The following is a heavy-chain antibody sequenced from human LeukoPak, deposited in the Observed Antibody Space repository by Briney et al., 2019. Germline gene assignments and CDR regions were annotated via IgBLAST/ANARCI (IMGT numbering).Heavy chain of an antibody. D-gene: IGHD3-10*01. Sequence: PSETLSLTCTVSGGSISSSSYYWGWLRQPPGKGLEWIGSIYYSGSTYYNPSLKSRVTISVDTSKNQFSLKLSSVTAADTAVYYCARRARGVSFDYWGQGTLVTVSS. J-gene: IGHJ4*02. CDR2: IYYSGST. CDR1: GGSISSSSYY. V-gene: IGHV4-39*01. CDR3: ARRARGVSFDY.